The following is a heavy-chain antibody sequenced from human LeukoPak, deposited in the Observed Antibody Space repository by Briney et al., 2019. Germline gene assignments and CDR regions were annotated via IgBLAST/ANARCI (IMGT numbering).Heavy chain of an antibody. CDR1: GYTFTSYG. D-gene: IGHD6-13*01. V-gene: IGHV1-8*02. CDR3: ARGRSSWQRRPDY. Sequence: GASVKVSCKASGYTFTSYGISWVRQAPGQGLEWMGCINPGNGDTKYSQEFQGRVTMTRNTSISTAYMELSSLRSEDTAVYYCARGRSSWQRRPDYWGQGNLVTVSS. CDR2: INPGNGDT. J-gene: IGHJ4*02.